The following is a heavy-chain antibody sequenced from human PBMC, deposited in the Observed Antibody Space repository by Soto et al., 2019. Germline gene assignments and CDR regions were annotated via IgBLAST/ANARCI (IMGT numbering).Heavy chain of an antibody. V-gene: IGHV3-30*18. CDR1: GFTFSAYG. J-gene: IGHJ4*01. Sequence: SLRLSCAASGFTFSAYGMHWVRQAPGKGLEWLAVISYEGSRKFYADSVKGRFTISRDDSENSVYLQMNNLRPEDTSIYYCAKDWTHRQVPQYFFDFWGQGTLVTVSS. D-gene: IGHD3-3*01. CDR3: AKDWTHRQVPQYFFDF. CDR2: ISYEGSRK.